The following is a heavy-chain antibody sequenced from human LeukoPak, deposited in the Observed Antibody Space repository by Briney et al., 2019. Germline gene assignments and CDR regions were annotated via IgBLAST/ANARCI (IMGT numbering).Heavy chain of an antibody. D-gene: IGHD2-21*02. V-gene: IGHV3-33*01. J-gene: IGHJ6*02. CDR3: AREGEYCGGDCYSAPYYYYYGMDV. CDR1: GFSFSSNA. Sequence: GSLRLSCAASGFSFSSNAMHWVRQAPGKGLEWVAVIWYDGRDKYYADSVKGRFTISRDNSKNTLYLQMNSLRAEDTAVYYCAREGEYCGGDCYSAPYYYYYGMDVWGQGTTVTVSS. CDR2: IWYDGRDK.